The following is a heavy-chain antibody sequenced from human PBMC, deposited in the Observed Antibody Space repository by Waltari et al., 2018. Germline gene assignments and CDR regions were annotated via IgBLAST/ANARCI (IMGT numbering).Heavy chain of an antibody. D-gene: IGHD6-13*01. J-gene: IGHJ3*02. CDR1: GFTFSSYG. Sequence: QVQLVESGGGVVPPGRSLRLSCAASGFTFSSYGMHWVRHAPGKGGEGVECISYNGRNKYNADTVKGRFTITRNKSKNKLYLQMNSLRAEDTDMYYCARVISSSWYHACDIWGQGTMVTVSS. V-gene: IGHV3-30*03. CDR3: ARVISSSWYHACDI. CDR2: ISYNGRNK.